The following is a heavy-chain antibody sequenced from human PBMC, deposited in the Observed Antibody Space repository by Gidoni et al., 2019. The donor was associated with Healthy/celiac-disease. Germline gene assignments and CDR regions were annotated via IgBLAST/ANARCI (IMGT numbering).Heavy chain of an antibody. V-gene: IGHV1-2*02. Sequence: QSQLVQSGAEVKKPGASVKVSCKASGYTFTGYYMHWVRQAPGQGLEWVGWINPNSGGTNYAQKFQGRVTMTRDTSISTAYMELGKLRSDDTAVYYCAREVTIFGVANNDYWGQGTLVTVSS. CDR2: INPNSGGT. CDR1: GYTFTGYY. CDR3: AREVTIFGVANNDY. J-gene: IGHJ4*02. D-gene: IGHD3-3*01.